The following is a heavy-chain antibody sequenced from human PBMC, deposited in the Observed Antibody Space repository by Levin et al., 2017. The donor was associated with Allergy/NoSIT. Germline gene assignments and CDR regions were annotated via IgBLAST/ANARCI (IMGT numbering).Heavy chain of an antibody. J-gene: IGHJ5*02. D-gene: IGHD2-2*01. CDR1: GGSISSYY. Sequence: PSETLSLTCTVSGGSISSYYWSWIRQPPGKGLEWIGYIYYSGCTNYNPSLKSRVTISVDTSKNQFSLKLSSVTAADTAVYYCARMYCSSTSCYAGMGLNWFDPWGQGTLVTVSS. V-gene: IGHV4-59*01. CDR3: ARMYCSSTSCYAGMGLNWFDP. CDR2: IYYSGCT.